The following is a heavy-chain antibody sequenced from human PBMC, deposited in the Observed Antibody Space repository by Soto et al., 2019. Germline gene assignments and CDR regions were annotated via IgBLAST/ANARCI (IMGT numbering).Heavy chain of an antibody. D-gene: IGHD2-15*01. CDR3: ARGISTPGIDS. J-gene: IGHJ4*02. V-gene: IGHV3-7*03. CDR2: INQDGSDK. CDR1: GFTFSTYW. Sequence: EVQLVESGGGLVQPGGSPRLSCAASGFTFSTYWMNWVRQAPGKGLEWVANINQDGSDKSFVDSVKGRFTISRDNAKNSLYLQMNSLRAEDTAVYYCARGISTPGIDSWGQGTLVTVSS.